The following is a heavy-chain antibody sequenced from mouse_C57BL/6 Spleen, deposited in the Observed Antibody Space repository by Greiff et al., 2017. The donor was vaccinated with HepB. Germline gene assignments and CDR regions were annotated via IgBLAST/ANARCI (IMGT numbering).Heavy chain of an antibody. CDR3: ARWYYYGSSSYFDY. Sequence: EVQLQQSGPELVKPGASVKISCKASGYTFTDYYMNWVKQSHGKSLEWIGDINPNNGGTSYNQKFKGKATLTVDKSSSKAYMELRSLTSEDSAVYYCARWYYYGSSSYFDYWGQGTTLTVSS. D-gene: IGHD1-1*01. V-gene: IGHV1-26*01. CDR2: INPNNGGT. J-gene: IGHJ2*01. CDR1: GYTFTDYY.